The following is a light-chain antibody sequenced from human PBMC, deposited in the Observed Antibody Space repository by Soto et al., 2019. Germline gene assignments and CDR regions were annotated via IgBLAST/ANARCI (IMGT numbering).Light chain of an antibody. CDR2: STN. CDR1: SGSVSTSNY. Sequence: QTVATQEPSFSVSPGGTVTLTCGLSSGSVSTSNYPSWYQQTPGQAPRTLIYSTNTRSSGVPDRFSGSILGNKAALTITGAQADDESDYFCVLYMGRGISVFGGGTKLTVL. J-gene: IGLJ3*02. CDR3: VLYMGRGISV. V-gene: IGLV8-61*01.